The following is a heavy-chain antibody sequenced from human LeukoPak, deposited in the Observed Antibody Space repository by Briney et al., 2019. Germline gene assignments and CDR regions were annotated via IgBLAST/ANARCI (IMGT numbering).Heavy chain of an antibody. Sequence: GTSVTFSCKASGFTFTISAMQWVRQARGQRLEWIGWIVVGSGNTNYAQKFQERVTITRDMSTSTAYMELSSLRSEDTAVYYCAASVQLNGAFDIWSQGTMVTVSS. J-gene: IGHJ3*02. V-gene: IGHV1-58*02. CDR2: IVVGSGNT. D-gene: IGHD1-1*01. CDR3: AASVQLNGAFDI. CDR1: GFTFTISA.